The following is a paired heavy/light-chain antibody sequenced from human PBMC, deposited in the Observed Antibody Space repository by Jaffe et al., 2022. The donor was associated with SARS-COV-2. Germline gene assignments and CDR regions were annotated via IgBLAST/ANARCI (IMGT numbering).Heavy chain of an antibody. CDR2: IAWDSGGI. CDR3: VKGPGLATHKRYFQD. D-gene: IGHD6-13*01. J-gene: IGHJ1*01. CDR1: GFRFGDYA. V-gene: IGHV3-9*01. Sequence: EVQLVESGGGLVQPGRSLRLSCAASGFRFGDYAMHWVRQAPGKGLEWVSSIAWDSGGIDYADSVKGRFTISRDNAGNSLSLQMNSLGPEDTALYYCVKGPGLATHKRYFQDWGQGTLVTVSS.
Light chain of an antibody. CDR1: QSVTSTY. CDR2: GAI. J-gene: IGKJ4*01. CDR3: QQYGSSPLT. V-gene: IGKV3-20*01. Sequence: EIVLTQSPGTLSLSPGERATLSCRASQSVTSTYLAWYQQKPGQAPRLLIYGAISRATGIPDRFSGSGSGTDFTLTISRLEPEDFGVYFCQQYGSSPLTFGGGTKVENK.